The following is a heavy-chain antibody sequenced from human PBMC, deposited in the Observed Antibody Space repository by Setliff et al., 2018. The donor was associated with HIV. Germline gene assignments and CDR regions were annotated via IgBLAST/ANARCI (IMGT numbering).Heavy chain of an antibody. J-gene: IGHJ1*01. CDR3: ARDSSSWSWAEYFQF. CDR2: ISSSSSYI. V-gene: IGHV3-21*01. CDR1: GFTFSSYS. Sequence: GGSLRLSCAASGFTFSSYSMNWVRQAPGKGLEWVSSISSSSSYIYYADSVKGRFTISRDNAKNSLSLQMNSLRAEDTAVYYCARDSSSWSWAEYFQFWGQGTPVTVSS. D-gene: IGHD6-13*01.